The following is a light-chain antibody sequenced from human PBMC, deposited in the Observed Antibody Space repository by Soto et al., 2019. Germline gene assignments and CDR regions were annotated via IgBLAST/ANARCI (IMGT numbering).Light chain of an antibody. Sequence: EIVLTQSPGTLSLSPGERATLSCRASQSVSSSYLAWYQQKPGQAPRLLIYGASSRATGIPDRFSGSGSGTDLSITISRLEPEDFAVYYCQQYGSSPLTFGGGNKVELK. CDR3: QQYGSSPLT. J-gene: IGKJ4*01. CDR1: QSVSSSY. V-gene: IGKV3-20*01. CDR2: GAS.